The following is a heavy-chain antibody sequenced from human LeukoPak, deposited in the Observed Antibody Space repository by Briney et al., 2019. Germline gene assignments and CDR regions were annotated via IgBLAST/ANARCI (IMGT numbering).Heavy chain of an antibody. CDR3: ARTSYDFWSGHPYYFDY. CDR1: GLTFSSYA. D-gene: IGHD3-3*01. V-gene: IGHV3-23*01. Sequence: GGSLRLSCAASGLTFSSYAMSWVRQAPGKGLEWVSAISGSGGSTYYADSVKGRFTISRDNSKNTLYLQMNSLRAEDTAVYYCARTSYDFWSGHPYYFDYWGQGTLVTVSS. CDR2: ISGSGGST. J-gene: IGHJ4*02.